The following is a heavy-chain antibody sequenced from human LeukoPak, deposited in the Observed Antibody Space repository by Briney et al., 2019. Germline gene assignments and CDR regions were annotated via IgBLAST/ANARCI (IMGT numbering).Heavy chain of an antibody. V-gene: IGHV4-59*01. J-gene: IGHJ5*02. Sequence: SETLSLTCTVSGGSINSYYWSWIRQPPGKGLEWIGYIYYSGSTNYNPSLKSRVTISVDTSKNQFSLKLSSVTAADTAVYYCARCPNSSSWSSWFDPWGQGTLATVSS. D-gene: IGHD6-13*01. CDR2: IYYSGST. CDR1: GGSINSYY. CDR3: ARCPNSSSWSSWFDP.